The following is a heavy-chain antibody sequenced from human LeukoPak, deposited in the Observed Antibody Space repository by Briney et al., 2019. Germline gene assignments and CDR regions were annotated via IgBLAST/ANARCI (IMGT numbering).Heavy chain of an antibody. V-gene: IGHV4-59*01. D-gene: IGHD5-12*01. CDR1: GGSISSYY. J-gene: IGHJ6*02. CDR2: IYYSGST. CDR3: ARGGSPSYYYYYGMDV. Sequence: SETLSLTCTVSGGSISSYYWSWIRQPPGKGLEWFGYIYYSGSTNYNPSLKSRVTISVDTSKNQFSLKLSSVTAADTAVYYCARGGSPSYYYYYGMDVWGQGTTVTVSS.